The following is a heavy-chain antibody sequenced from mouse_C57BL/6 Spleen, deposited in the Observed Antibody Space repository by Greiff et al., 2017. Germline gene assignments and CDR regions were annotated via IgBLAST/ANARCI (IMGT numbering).Heavy chain of an antibody. Sequence: VQLKESGPELVKPGASVKISCKASGYSFTGYYMHWVKQSHGNILDWIGYIYPYNGVSSYNQKFKGKATLTVDKSSSTAYMQLSSLTSEDSAVHYCARGEGSRLAGYFDYWGQGTTLTVSS. D-gene: IGHD3-2*02. CDR3: ARGEGSRLAGYFDY. V-gene: IGHV1-31*01. CDR1: GYSFTGYY. J-gene: IGHJ2*01. CDR2: IYPYNGVS.